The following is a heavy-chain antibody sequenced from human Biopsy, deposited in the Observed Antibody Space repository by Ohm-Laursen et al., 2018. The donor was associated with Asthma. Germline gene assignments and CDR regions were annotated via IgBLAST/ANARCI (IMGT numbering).Heavy chain of an antibody. Sequence: SETLSLTCSVSPGSISDYWWNWIRQFPGKGLEWIGYVYSTGSTMYNPSLKSRVTISVDTSINQVSLKLSSVTAADTAVYYCARGISRVTGLFDHFDSWGQGTLVTVSS. D-gene: IGHD2-21*02. CDR3: ARGISRVTGLFDHFDS. CDR2: VYSTGST. J-gene: IGHJ4*02. V-gene: IGHV4-59*01. CDR1: PGSISDYW.